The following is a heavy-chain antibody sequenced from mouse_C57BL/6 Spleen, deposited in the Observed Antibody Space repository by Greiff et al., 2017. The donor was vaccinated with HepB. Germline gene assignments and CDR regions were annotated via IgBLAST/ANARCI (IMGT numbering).Heavy chain of an antibody. V-gene: IGHV1-82*01. D-gene: IGHD1-1*01. CDR3: ARGGSSYGVYAMDY. J-gene: IGHJ4*01. CDR2: IYPGDGDT. Sequence: VQLQESGPELVKPGASVKISCKASGYAFRSSWMNWVKQRPGKGLEWIGRIYPGDGDTNYNGKFKGKATLTADKSSSTAYMQLSSLTSEDSAVYFCARGGSSYGVYAMDYWGQGTSVTVSS. CDR1: GYAFRSSW.